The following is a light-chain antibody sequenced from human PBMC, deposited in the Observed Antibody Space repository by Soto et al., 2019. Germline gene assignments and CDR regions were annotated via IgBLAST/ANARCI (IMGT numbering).Light chain of an antibody. V-gene: IGKV1-5*03. CDR2: KAS. CDR1: QSISTY. J-gene: IGKJ1*01. Sequence: DIQMTQSPSTLSASVGDRVTITCRASQSISTYLAWYRHKPREAPKLLIYKASTLERGVPSRFSGSGSGTDFTLTISSLQPDDFATYYCQPYNSDSRTFGQGTKVEAK. CDR3: QPYNSDSRT.